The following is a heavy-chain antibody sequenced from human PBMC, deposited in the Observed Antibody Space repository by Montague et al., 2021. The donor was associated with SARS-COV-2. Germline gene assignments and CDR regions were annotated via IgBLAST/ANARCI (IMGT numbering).Heavy chain of an antibody. CDR2: IKQDGSEK. J-gene: IGHJ6*03. CDR1: GFTFSSYW. V-gene: IGHV3-7*05. CDR3: AREPGPYYDILTGLTVGYMDV. Sequence: SLRLSCAAPGFTFSSYWMSWVRQAPGKGLEWVANIKQDGSEKYYVDSVKGRFTISRDNAKNSPYLQMNSLRAEDTAVYYCAREPGPYYDILTGLTVGYMDVWGKGTTVTVSS. D-gene: IGHD3-9*01.